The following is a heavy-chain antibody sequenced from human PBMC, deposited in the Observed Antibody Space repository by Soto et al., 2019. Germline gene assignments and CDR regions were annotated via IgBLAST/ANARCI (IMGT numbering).Heavy chain of an antibody. CDR1: GFTFSSYW. D-gene: IGHD3-3*01. CDR2: INSDGSST. CDR3: ARVYEPDFWSGYYLGGIYYYMDV. Sequence: GGSLRLSCAASGFTFSSYWMHWVRQAPGKGLVWVSRINSDGSSTSYADSVKGRFTISRDNAKNTLYLQMNSLRAEDTAVYYCARVYEPDFWSGYYLGGIYYYMDVWGKGTTVTVSS. V-gene: IGHV3-74*01. J-gene: IGHJ6*03.